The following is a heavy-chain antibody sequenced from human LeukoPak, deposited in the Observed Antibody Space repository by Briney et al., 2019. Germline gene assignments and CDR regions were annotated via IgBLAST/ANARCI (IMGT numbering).Heavy chain of an antibody. Sequence: GRSLRLSCAASGFTFSSYGMHWVRQAPGKGLEWVAVISYDGSNKYYADSAKGRFTISRDNSKNTLYLQMNSLRAEDTAVYYCAKGSCSSTSCYTYDYWGQGTLVTVSS. CDR2: ISYDGSNK. CDR3: AKGSCSSTSCYTYDY. J-gene: IGHJ4*02. D-gene: IGHD2-2*02. CDR1: GFTFSSYG. V-gene: IGHV3-30*18.